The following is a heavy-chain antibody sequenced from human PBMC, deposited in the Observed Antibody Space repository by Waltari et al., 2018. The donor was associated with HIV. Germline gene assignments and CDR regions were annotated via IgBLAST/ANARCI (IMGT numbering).Heavy chain of an antibody. V-gene: IGHV3-30*04. CDR3: VRGDICSRDACVIDVDY. CDR2: ISHDGTNK. D-gene: IGHD3-9*01. CDR1: GFNFSSYA. Sequence: QIQLLESGGGAVRVEESLRLSCVASGFNFSSYAMHWVRQAPGKGLEWVAVISHDGTNKYFRDSVRGRFTISRDNSKNALFLQADTVSLDDTGIYYCVRGDICSRDACVIDVDYWGPGLLVTVSS. J-gene: IGHJ4*02.